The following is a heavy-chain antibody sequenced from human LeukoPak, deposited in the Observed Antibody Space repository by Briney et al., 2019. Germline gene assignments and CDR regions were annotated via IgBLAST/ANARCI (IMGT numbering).Heavy chain of an antibody. CDR3: ARTLEWLSTNYFDY. V-gene: IGHV4-59*11. J-gene: IGHJ4*02. CDR1: GGSISSHY. Sequence: SETLSLTCTVSGGSISSHYWSWIRQPPGKGLEWIGYIYYSGSTNYNPSLKSRVTISVDTSKNQFSLKLSSVTAADTAVYYCARTLEWLSTNYFDYWGQGTLVTVSS. CDR2: IYYSGST. D-gene: IGHD3-3*01.